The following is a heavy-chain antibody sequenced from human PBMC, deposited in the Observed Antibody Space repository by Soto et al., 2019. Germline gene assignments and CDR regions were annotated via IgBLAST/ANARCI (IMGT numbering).Heavy chain of an antibody. CDR2: IWYDGSNK. D-gene: IGHD6-6*01. CDR3: ARDPSGPDAFDI. CDR1: GFTFSSYG. J-gene: IGHJ3*02. V-gene: IGHV3-33*01. Sequence: GGSLRLSCAASGFTFSSYGMHWVRQAPGKGLEWVAVIWYDGSNKYYADSVKGRFTISRDNSKNTLYLQTNSLRAEDTAVYYCARDPSGPDAFDIWGQGTMVTVSS.